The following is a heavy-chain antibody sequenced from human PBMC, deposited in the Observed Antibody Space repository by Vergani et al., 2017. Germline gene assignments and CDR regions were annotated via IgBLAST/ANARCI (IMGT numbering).Heavy chain of an antibody. CDR3: ANSIAAAFNWFDP. V-gene: IGHV3-9*01. J-gene: IGHJ5*02. D-gene: IGHD6-13*01. CDR2: ISWNSGSI. CDR1: GFTFDDYA. Sequence: QLVESGGGLVQPGRSLRLSCAASGFTFDDYAMHWVRQAPGKGLEWVSGISWNSGSIGYADSVKGRFTISRDNSKNTLYLQMNSLRAEDTAVYYCANSIAAAFNWFDPWGQGTLVTVSS.